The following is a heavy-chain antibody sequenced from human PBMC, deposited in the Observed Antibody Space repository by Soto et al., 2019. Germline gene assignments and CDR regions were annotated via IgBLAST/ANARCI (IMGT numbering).Heavy chain of an antibody. V-gene: IGHV4-59*01. J-gene: IGHJ4*02. Sequence: SETVSLTCTLSGDSISSYYWTWIRQPPGKGLEWIGYGHYSGSSKYNPSLKSRVSISVDTSKNQFSLKLSSVTAADTAFYYCSRDLGSVLSDWGQGTLVTVSS. CDR2: GHYSGSS. CDR1: GDSISSYY. D-gene: IGHD2-8*02. CDR3: SRDLGSVLSD.